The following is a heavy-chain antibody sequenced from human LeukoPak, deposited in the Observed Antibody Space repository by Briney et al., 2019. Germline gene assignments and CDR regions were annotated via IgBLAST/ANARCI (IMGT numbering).Heavy chain of an antibody. D-gene: IGHD3-9*01. CDR1: GFNVSSNY. J-gene: IGHJ3*02. V-gene: IGHV3-66*01. Sequence: GGSLRLSCAASGFNVSSNYMSWVRQAPGKGLEWVSVIYSGGSTYYADSVKGRFTISRDNSKNTLYLQMNSLRAEDKAVYYCAREQGPEYDILTAYSPQGAFDIGGQGTMVTVSS. CDR3: AREQGPEYDILTAYSPQGAFDI. CDR2: IYSGGST.